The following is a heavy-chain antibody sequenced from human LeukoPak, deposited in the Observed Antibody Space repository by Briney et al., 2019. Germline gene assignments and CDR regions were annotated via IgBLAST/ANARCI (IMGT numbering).Heavy chain of an antibody. J-gene: IGHJ4*02. CDR1: EFTFSTYA. V-gene: IGHV3-23*01. Sequence: PGGSLRLSCAASEFTFSTYAMSWVRQAPGKGLEWVSGFSGSGGSTFYADSVKGRFSISRDNSKNTLYLQMNSLRAEDTAVYYCARAIGPTYPYGLDYWGQGTLVTVSS. CDR3: ARAIGPTYPYGLDY. CDR2: FSGSGGST. D-gene: IGHD3-10*01.